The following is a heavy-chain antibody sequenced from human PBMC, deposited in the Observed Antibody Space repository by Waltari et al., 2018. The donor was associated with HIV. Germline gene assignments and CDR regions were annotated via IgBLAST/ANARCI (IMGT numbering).Heavy chain of an antibody. V-gene: IGHV4-38-2*01. CDR2: ASRSGST. CDR3: GSGSRRGHSHGIDY. D-gene: IGHD5-18*01. J-gene: IGHJ4*02. Sequence: QVQLHESGPGMVKPSETLSLTCAVSGYSIRSGYYWGWIQQPPGKGLEWIGSASRSGSTYYSPSLKSRVTISLDTSKNQFSLKLNSVAAADTAVYYCGSGSRRGHSHGIDYWGQGTLVTVSS. CDR1: GYSIRSGYY.